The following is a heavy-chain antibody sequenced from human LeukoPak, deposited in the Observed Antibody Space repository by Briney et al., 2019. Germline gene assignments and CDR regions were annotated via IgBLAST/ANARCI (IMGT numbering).Heavy chain of an antibody. CDR2: IRSKPNNYAT. CDR3: SRHAPSNPLSDY. J-gene: IGHJ4*02. V-gene: IGHV3-73*01. D-gene: IGHD4/OR15-4a*01. CDR1: GFTFSGSA. Sequence: PGGSLRLSCAASGFTFSGSAMHWVRQASGKGLEWVGRIRSKPNNYATAYAASVKGRFTISRDDSKNTAYLQMNSLKTEDTAMYYCSRHAPSNPLSDYWGQGTLVTVSS.